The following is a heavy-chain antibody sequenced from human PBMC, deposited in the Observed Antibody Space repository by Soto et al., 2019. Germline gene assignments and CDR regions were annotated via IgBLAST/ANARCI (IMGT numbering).Heavy chain of an antibody. CDR1: GFTFSSYG. CDR2: IWYDGSNK. V-gene: IGHV3-33*01. CDR3: ARDLAIFGVGIFDY. D-gene: IGHD3-3*01. Sequence: QVQLVESGGGVVQPGRSLRLSCAASGFTFSSYGMHWVRQAPGKGLEWVAVIWYDGSNKYYADSVKGRFTISRDNSKNTLYLQMNSLRAEDKAVYYCARDLAIFGVGIFDYWGQGTLVTVSS. J-gene: IGHJ4*02.